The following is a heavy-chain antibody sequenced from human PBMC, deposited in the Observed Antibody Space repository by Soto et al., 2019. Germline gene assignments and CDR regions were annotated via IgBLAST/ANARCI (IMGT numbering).Heavy chain of an antibody. CDR2: ISSYNDNT. CDR1: GYTFTSYG. J-gene: IGHJ6*02. Sequence: ASVKVSCKASGYTFTSYGINWVRQAPGQGLEWMGWISSYNDNTNYAQRLQGRVTMTTDTATSTAYMELRSLRSDDTAVYYCARNVTRIADSYYGMDVWGQGTTVTVSS. D-gene: IGHD2-15*01. CDR3: ARNVTRIADSYYGMDV. V-gene: IGHV1-18*04.